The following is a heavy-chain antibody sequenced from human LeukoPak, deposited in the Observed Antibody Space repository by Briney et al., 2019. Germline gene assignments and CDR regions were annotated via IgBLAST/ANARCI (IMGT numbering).Heavy chain of an antibody. J-gene: IGHJ6*02. V-gene: IGHV3-21*04. CDR3: AKDHNWNFPLYGMDV. D-gene: IGHD1-7*01. CDR2: ISSSSSYI. CDR1: GVTFSSYS. Sequence: GGALRLSCAASGVTFSSYSMNWVRHAPGKGLEWVSSISSSSSYIYYADSLKGRFTISRDNSKNSLYLHMNSLRTEDTALYYCAKDHNWNFPLYGMDVWGQGTTV.